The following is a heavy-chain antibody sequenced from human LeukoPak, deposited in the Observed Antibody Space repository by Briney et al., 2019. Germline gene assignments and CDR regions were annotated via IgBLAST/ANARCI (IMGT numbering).Heavy chain of an antibody. CDR3: ARGRYSSSWYVWWFDP. V-gene: IGHV3-53*01. D-gene: IGHD6-13*01. Sequence: PGGSLRLSCAASGFTVSSNYMSWVRQAPGKGLEWVSVIYSGGSPYYADSVKGRFTISRDNSKNTLYLQMNSLRAEDTAVYYCARGRYSSSWYVWWFDPWGQGTLVTVSS. J-gene: IGHJ5*02. CDR1: GFTVSSNY. CDR2: IYSGGSP.